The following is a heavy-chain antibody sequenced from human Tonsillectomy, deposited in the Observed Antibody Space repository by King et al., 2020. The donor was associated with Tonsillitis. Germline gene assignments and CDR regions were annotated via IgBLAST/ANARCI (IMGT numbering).Heavy chain of an antibody. D-gene: IGHD4-17*01. CDR1: GVTCGSYG. CDR3: ATTVTTAG. Sequence: VQLVESGGGVVQPGRSLRLSCAASGVTCGSYGGRWVRQAPGKGLEWLAVISYDRINKYYADSVKGRFTISRDNSKNTLYLQMNSLRAEDTAVYSCATTVTTAGWGQGTLVTVSS. V-gene: IGHV3-30*03. CDR2: ISYDRINK. J-gene: IGHJ4*02.